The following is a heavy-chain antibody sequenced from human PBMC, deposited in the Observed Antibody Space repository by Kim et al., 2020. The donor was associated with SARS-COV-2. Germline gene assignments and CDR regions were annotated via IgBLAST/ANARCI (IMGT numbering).Heavy chain of an antibody. CDR2: TYYRSKWYN. Sequence: SQTLSLTCAISGDSVSSNSAAWNWIRQSPSRALEWLGRTYYRSKWYNDYAVSVKSRITINPDTSKNQFSLQLNSVTPEDTAVYYCARDRVDIVATTPVVFDYWGQGTLVTVSS. V-gene: IGHV6-1*01. CDR3: ARDRVDIVATTPVVFDY. J-gene: IGHJ4*02. D-gene: IGHD5-12*01. CDR1: GDSVSSNSAA.